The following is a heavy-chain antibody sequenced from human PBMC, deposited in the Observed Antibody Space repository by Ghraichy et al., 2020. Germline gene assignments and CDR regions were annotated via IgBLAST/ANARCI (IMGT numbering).Heavy chain of an antibody. CDR1: GFSFSSYE. CDR2: ISGSSGTR. V-gene: IGHV3-48*03. J-gene: IGHJ4*02. CDR3: ARDQGDGYCSTDTCYGVDY. Sequence: GESLNISCVASGFSFSSYEMNWVRQAPGKGLEWVAYISGSSGTRFYADSVKGRFTISRDNAKSSLYLQMNSLTLEDPAIYYCARDQGDGYCSTDTCYGVDYWGLGTLVTVS. D-gene: IGHD2-2*01.